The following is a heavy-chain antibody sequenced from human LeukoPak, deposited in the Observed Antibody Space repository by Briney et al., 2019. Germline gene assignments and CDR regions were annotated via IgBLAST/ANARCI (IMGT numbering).Heavy chain of an antibody. CDR1: GGSISSSSYY. V-gene: IGHV4-61*01. Sequence: SETLSLTCTVSGGSISSSSYYWSWIRQPPGKGLEWIGYIYYSGSTNYNPSLKSRVTISVDTSKNQFSLKLSSVTAADTAVYYCARVDWDDAFDIWGQGTMVTVSS. J-gene: IGHJ3*02. CDR3: ARVDWDDAFDI. D-gene: IGHD3-9*01. CDR2: IYYSGST.